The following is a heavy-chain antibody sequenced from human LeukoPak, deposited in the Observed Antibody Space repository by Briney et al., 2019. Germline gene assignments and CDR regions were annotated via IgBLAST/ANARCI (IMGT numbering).Heavy chain of an antibody. CDR3: ARVLRADMATSDH. CDR1: GYTFTSYG. Sequence: ASVKVSCKASGYTFTSYGFSWVRQAPGQGLEWMGWISAYNGNTNYAQSLQGRVTMTTDTSTSTAFMELRSLRSDDTAVYYCARVLRADMATSDHWGQGTLVTVSS. J-gene: IGHJ4*02. CDR2: ISAYNGNT. V-gene: IGHV1-18*01. D-gene: IGHD5-24*01.